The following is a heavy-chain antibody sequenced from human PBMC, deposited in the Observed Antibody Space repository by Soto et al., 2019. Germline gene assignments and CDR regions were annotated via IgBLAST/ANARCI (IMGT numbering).Heavy chain of an antibody. Sequence: GGSLRLSCAGSGFTFSSYGMSWVRQAPGKGLEWVSAITGSGGGTNYVGSVRGRFTISRDNSKNTLYLHMDSLRAEDTAVYYCVRRGLERDYKSFSMDVWGLGTTVTVSS. J-gene: IGHJ6*02. D-gene: IGHD4-4*01. CDR1: GFTFSSYG. CDR2: ITGSGGGT. CDR3: VRRGLERDYKSFSMDV. V-gene: IGHV3-23*01.